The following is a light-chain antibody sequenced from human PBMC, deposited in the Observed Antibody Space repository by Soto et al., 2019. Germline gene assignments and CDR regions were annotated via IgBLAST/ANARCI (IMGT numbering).Light chain of an antibody. CDR3: QHYGSSLWT. J-gene: IGKJ1*01. CDR2: AAS. Sequence: EIVLAQSPGTLSLSPGEIATLSCRASQSVSSSYLAWYQQRPGQAPRLLIYAASSRAPGIPDRFSGSGSGTDFTLTISRLEPEDLAVYYCQHYGSSLWTFGQGTKVEIK. V-gene: IGKV3-20*01. CDR1: QSVSSSY.